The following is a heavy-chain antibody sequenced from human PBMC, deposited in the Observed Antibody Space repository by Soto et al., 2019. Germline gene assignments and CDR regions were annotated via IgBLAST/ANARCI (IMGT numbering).Heavy chain of an antibody. CDR1: GGSISSYY. CDR2: IYDSGST. Sequence: SETLPLTCTVSGGSISSYYWSWIRQPPGKGLEWIGYIYDSGSTNYNPSLKSRVTISVDTSKNQFSLKLTSVTAADTAVYYCAAPPRYWGQGTLVTVSS. J-gene: IGHJ4*02. V-gene: IGHV4-59*01. D-gene: IGHD6-6*01. CDR3: AAPPRY.